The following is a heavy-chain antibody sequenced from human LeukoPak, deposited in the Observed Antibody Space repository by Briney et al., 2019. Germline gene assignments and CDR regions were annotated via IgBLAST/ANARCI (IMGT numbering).Heavy chain of an antibody. J-gene: IGHJ3*02. Sequence: SETLSLTCAVYGGSFSGYYWSWIRQPPGKGLEWIGEINHSGSTNYNPSLKSRVTISVDTSKNQFSLKLSPVTAADTAVYYCARGLTTVTNDAFDIWGQGTMVTVSS. CDR3: ARGLTTVTNDAFDI. CDR2: INHSGST. D-gene: IGHD4-17*01. CDR1: GGSFSGYY. V-gene: IGHV4-34*01.